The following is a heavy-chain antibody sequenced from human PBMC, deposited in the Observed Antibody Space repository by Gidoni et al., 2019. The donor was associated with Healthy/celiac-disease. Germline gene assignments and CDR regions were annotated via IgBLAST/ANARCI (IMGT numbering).Heavy chain of an antibody. Sequence: QVQLQESGPGLVKPSQTLSLTCTVSGCSISSGGYYWSWIRQHPGNVLEWIGSIYYSGRPYYNPSLKSRVTISVDTSKNQFSLKLSSVTAADTAVYYCARGTGGNAFDLWGQGTMVTVSS. J-gene: IGHJ3*01. D-gene: IGHD7-27*01. V-gene: IGHV4-31*03. CDR3: ARGTGGNAFDL. CDR2: IYYSGRP. CDR1: GCSISSGGYY.